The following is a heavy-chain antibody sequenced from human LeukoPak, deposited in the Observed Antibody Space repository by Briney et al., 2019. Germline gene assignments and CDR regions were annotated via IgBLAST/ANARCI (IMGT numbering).Heavy chain of an antibody. V-gene: IGHV1-8*01. CDR2: MNPNSGNT. CDR1: GYTFTSYD. D-gene: IGHD3-10*01. Sequence: ASVKLSCKASGYTFTSYDINWVRQASGQGLEWMRWMNPNSGNTGYAQKFQGRVTMTRNTSISTAYMELSSLRSEDTAVYYCARDRYGSGSYGYYYMDVWGKGTTVTISS. CDR3: ARDRYGSGSYGYYYMDV. J-gene: IGHJ6*03.